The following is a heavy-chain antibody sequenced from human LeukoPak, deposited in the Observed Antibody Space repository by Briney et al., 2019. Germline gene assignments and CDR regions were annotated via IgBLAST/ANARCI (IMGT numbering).Heavy chain of an antibody. CDR1: GFTFDDYA. V-gene: IGHV3-9*01. Sequence: SLRLSCAASGFTFDDYAMHWVRQAPGKGLEWVSGISWNSGSIGYADSVKGRFTISRDNAKNSLYLQMNSLRAEDTAVYYCARDHLDTSAGTFYYYMDVWGKGTTVTISS. D-gene: IGHD3-10*01. CDR2: ISWNSGSI. J-gene: IGHJ6*03. CDR3: ARDHLDTSAGTFYYYMDV.